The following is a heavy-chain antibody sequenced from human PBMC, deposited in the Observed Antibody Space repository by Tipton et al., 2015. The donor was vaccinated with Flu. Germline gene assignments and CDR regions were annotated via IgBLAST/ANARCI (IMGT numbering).Heavy chain of an antibody. CDR1: GGSISTFY. V-gene: IGHV4-59*08. D-gene: IGHD3-10*02. CDR2: FYYGETT. CDR3: ARLSYYDVDLKNFYFDY. J-gene: IGHJ4*02. Sequence: TLSLTCTVSGGSISTFYWSWIRQTPGKGLEWIGYFYYGETTKYNPSLKSRVTISVDTSKSQFSLMLRSVTAADTAVYYCARLSYYDVDLKNFYFDYWGQGTLVTVSS.